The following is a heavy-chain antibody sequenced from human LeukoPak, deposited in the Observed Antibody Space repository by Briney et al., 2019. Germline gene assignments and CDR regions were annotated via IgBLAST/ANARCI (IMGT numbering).Heavy chain of an antibody. J-gene: IGHJ4*02. CDR1: GFTFSSYS. CDR3: ARGGTSCCYFDY. V-gene: IGHV3-21*01. CDR2: ISSSSSYI. Sequence: GGSLRLSCAASGFTFSSYSMNWVRQAPGKGLEWVSFISSSSSYIYYADSVKGRFSISRDNAKNSRYLQINSLRAEDTAVYYCARGGTSCCYFDYWDQGTLVTVSS. D-gene: IGHD2-2*01.